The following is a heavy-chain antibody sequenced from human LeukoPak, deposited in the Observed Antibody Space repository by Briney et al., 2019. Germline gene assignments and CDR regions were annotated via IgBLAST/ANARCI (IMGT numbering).Heavy chain of an antibody. CDR2: IYYSGST. Sequence: SETLSLTCTVSGGSISSGGYYWSWIRQHPGKGLEWIGYIYYSGSTYYNPSLKSRVTISVDTSKNQFSLKLSSVTAADTAVYYCARGHRGTDGYDYPFDYWGQGTLVTVSS. J-gene: IGHJ4*02. D-gene: IGHD5-12*01. V-gene: IGHV4-31*03. CDR1: GGSISSGGYY. CDR3: ARGHRGTDGYDYPFDY.